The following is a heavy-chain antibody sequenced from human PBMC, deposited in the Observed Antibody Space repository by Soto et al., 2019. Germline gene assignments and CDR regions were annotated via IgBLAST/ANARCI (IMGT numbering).Heavy chain of an antibody. J-gene: IGHJ3*02. CDR3: ASSNYCSSTSCYRNSDAFVI. CDR1: GFTFINYG. Sequence: GGSLRLSCAASGFTFINYGMHWVRQAPGKGLEWVAVIWYDGSNKYYADSVKGRFTISRDNSKNTLYLQMNSLRAEDTAVYYCASSNYCSSTSCYRNSDAFVIWGQGTMVTVSS. V-gene: IGHV3-33*01. CDR2: IWYDGSNK. D-gene: IGHD2-2*02.